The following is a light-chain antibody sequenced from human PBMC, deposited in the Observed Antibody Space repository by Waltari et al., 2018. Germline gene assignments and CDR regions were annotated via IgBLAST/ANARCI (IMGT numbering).Light chain of an antibody. Sequence: SYELTQPPSVSVSPGQTARITCSGDKLGDKYACWYQQRPGQSPVLVIYQDTKRPSGIPDRFSGSNSGNTATLTISGTQAMDEADYYCQAWDSSVVFGGGTKLTVL. CDR3: QAWDSSVV. V-gene: IGLV3-1*01. CDR1: KLGDKY. J-gene: IGLJ2*01. CDR2: QDT.